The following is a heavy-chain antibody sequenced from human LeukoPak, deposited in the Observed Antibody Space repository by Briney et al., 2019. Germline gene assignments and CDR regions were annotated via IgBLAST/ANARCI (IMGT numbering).Heavy chain of an antibody. V-gene: IGHV4-38-2*02. J-gene: IGHJ5*02. CDR3: ARANRITFGGVIGFDP. Sequence: SETLSLTCTVSGYSISSGYYWGWIRQPPGKGLEWIGYIYYSGSTNYNPSLKSRVTISVDTSKNQFSLKLSSVTAADTAVYYCARANRITFGGVIGFDPWGQGTLVTVSS. D-gene: IGHD3-16*02. CDR1: GYSISSGYY. CDR2: IYYSGST.